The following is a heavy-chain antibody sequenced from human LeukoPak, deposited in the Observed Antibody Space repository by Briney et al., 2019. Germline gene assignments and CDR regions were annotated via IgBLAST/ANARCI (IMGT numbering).Heavy chain of an antibody. CDR3: ARQLFGSSWYPGQYYFDY. J-gene: IGHJ4*02. V-gene: IGHV4-39*01. CDR2: MYYSGST. D-gene: IGHD6-13*01. Sequence: SETLSLTCTVSGGSLSSSSYYWGWIRQPPGKGLEWIGSMYYSGSTYYNPSLKSRVTISVDTSKNQFSLKLSSVTAADTAVYYCARQLFGSSWYPGQYYFDYWGQGTLVTVSS. CDR1: GGSLSSSSYY.